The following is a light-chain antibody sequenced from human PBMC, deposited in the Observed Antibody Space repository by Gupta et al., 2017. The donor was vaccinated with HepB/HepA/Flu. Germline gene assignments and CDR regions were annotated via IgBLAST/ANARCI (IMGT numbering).Light chain of an antibody. J-gene: IGLJ1*01. V-gene: IGLV2-14*03. Sequence: QSAMTQPASVSGSPGQSITISCTGTSTDVGGYNYVSWYQQHPGKAPKLMIYDVSKRPSGVSNRFSGSKLGNTASLTISGLQAEDEADYYCSSYTSSSTLPYVFGTGTKVTVL. CDR3: SSYTSSSTLPYV. CDR2: DVS. CDR1: STDVGGYNY.